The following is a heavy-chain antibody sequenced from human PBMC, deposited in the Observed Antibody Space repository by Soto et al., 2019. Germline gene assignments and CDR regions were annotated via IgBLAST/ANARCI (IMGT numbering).Heavy chain of an antibody. CDR3: ARIWPAAMQTDY. Sequence: SETLSLTCTVSGVSIGTSGSYWSWIRQYPGKGLEWIGHIFYSGSTSYNPSLKDRVTISVGTSNNQFSLKLTSVTAADTAVYYCARIWPAAMQTDYWGQGTLVTVSS. CDR2: IFYSGST. D-gene: IGHD2-2*01. J-gene: IGHJ4*02. V-gene: IGHV4-31*03. CDR1: GVSIGTSGSY.